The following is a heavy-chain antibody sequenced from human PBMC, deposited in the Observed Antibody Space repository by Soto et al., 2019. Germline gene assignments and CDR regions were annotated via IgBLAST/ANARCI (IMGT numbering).Heavy chain of an antibody. J-gene: IGHJ4*02. V-gene: IGHV3-7*05. CDR1: GFTFSNFW. CDR3: ARDVI. CDR2: IKEDGSEK. Sequence: EVQFVESGGGLVQPGGSLRLSCAASGFTFSNFWMSWVRQAPGKGLEWVAAIKEDGSEKNYVDSVRGRFTISRDNAKNSLYLQMNSLRADDTAVYYCARDVIWGQGSLVSVFS.